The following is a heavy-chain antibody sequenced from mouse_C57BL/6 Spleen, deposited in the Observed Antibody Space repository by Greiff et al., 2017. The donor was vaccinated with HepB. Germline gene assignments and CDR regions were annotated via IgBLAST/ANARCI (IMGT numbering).Heavy chain of an antibody. CDR3: ASLITTVVRGYYAMDY. CDR1: GYTFTDYY. CDR2: INPNNGGT. D-gene: IGHD1-1*01. V-gene: IGHV1-26*01. J-gene: IGHJ4*01. Sequence: VQLQQSGPELVKPGASVKISCKASGYTFTDYYMNWVKQSHGKSLEWIGDINPNNGGTSYNQKFKGKATLTVAKSTSTAYMELRSLTSEDSAVYYCASLITTVVRGYYAMDYWGQGTSVTVSS.